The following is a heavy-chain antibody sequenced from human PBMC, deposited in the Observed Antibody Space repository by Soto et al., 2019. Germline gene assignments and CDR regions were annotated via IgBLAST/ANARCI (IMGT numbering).Heavy chain of an antibody. V-gene: IGHV3-23*01. J-gene: IGHJ3*02. D-gene: IGHD6-19*01. Sequence: GGSLRLSCAASGFDFSTSAMTWVRQAPGQGLEWVSSISFTGGTTYYADSVKGRFTISRDNSKNTLYLQMTSLRAEDTAIYFCAKEWAGDAFDIWGQGTMVTVSS. CDR3: AKEWAGDAFDI. CDR2: ISFTGGTT. CDR1: GFDFSTSA.